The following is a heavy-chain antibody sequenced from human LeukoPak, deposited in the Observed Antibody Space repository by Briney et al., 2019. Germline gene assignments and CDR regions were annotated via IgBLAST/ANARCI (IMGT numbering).Heavy chain of an antibody. CDR1: GFTFSSYA. CDR3: ARDYSSSGWSFVY. D-gene: IGHD6-19*01. J-gene: IGHJ4*02. Sequence: PGRSLRLSCAASGFTFSSYAMHWVRQAPGKGLEWVAVISYDGSNKYYADSVKGRFTISRDNSENTLYLQMNSLRAEDTAVYYCARDYSSSGWSFVYWGQGTLVTVSS. V-gene: IGHV3-30*01. CDR2: ISYDGSNK.